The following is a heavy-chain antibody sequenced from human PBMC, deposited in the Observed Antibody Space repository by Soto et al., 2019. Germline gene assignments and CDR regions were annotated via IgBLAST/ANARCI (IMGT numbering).Heavy chain of an antibody. V-gene: IGHV4-30-4*01. CDR2: IYYSGST. CDR1: GGSISSGDYY. J-gene: IGHJ4*02. D-gene: IGHD4-17*01. CDR3: ARTLGLRWYYFDY. Sequence: PSETLSLTCTVSGGSISSGDYYWSWIRQPPGKGLEWIGYIYYSGSTYYNPSLKSRVTISVDTSKNQFSLKLSSVTAADTAVYYCARTLGLRWYYFDYWGQGTPGHRLL.